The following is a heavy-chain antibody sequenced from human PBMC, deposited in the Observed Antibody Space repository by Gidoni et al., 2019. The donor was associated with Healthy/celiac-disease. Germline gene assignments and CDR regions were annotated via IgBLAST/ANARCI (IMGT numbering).Heavy chain of an antibody. CDR2: T. J-gene: IGHJ3*02. CDR3: ARQRFRSSWYDAFDI. V-gene: IGHV4-39*01. D-gene: IGHD6-13*01. Sequence: TYYNPSLKSRVTISVDTSKNQFSLKLSSVTAADTAVYYCARQRFRSSWYDAFDIWGQGTMVTVSS.